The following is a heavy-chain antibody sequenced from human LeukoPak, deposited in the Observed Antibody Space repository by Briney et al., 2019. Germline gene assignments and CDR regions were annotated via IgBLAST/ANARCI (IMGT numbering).Heavy chain of an antibody. V-gene: IGHV4-39*01. D-gene: IGHD3-9*01. CDR2: IYYSGST. CDR1: GGSISSSSSYY. Sequence: PSETLSLTCTVSGGSISSSSSYYWGWIRQPPGKGLEWIGSIYYSGSTYYNPSLKSRVTISVGTSKNQFSLKLSSVTAADTAVYYCARRGSLGYFDWLTDYMDVWGKGTTVTISS. J-gene: IGHJ6*03. CDR3: ARRGSLGYFDWLTDYMDV.